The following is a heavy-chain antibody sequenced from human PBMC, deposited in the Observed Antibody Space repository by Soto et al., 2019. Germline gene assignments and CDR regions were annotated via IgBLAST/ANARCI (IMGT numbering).Heavy chain of an antibody. CDR3: ARTPWNSIGWYYFDS. V-gene: IGHV1-69*01. CDR1: GGTFSSYA. J-gene: IGHJ4*02. CDR2: IIPIFGTA. D-gene: IGHD6-13*01. Sequence: QVQLVQSGAEVKKPGSSVKVSCKASGGTFSSYAISWVRQAPGQGLEWMGGIIPIFGTANYAQKFQGRVTITADESTSKVSMELSTLRSEDTAVYYCARTPWNSIGWYYFDSWGQGTLVTVSS.